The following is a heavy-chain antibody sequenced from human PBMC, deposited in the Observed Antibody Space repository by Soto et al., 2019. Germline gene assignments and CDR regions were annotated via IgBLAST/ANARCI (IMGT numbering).Heavy chain of an antibody. V-gene: IGHV4-4*07. Sequence: QVQLQESGPGLVKPSETLSLTCTVSGGSMTNYYWAWIRQAAGKGLEWIGRIFYNGETNYNPSLKSRVILSMDRSRSQFSLGLTSVTAADTAVYFCLREGDYSDNNGHPLFDYWGHGTLVSVFS. D-gene: IGHD2-8*01. CDR1: GGSMTNYY. J-gene: IGHJ4*01. CDR3: LREGDYSDNNGHPLFDY. CDR2: IFYNGET.